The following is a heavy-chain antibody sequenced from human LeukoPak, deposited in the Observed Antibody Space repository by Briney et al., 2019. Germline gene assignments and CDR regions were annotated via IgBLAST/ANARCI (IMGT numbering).Heavy chain of an antibody. CDR1: GGSISSGSYY. CDR3: ARGFGDWGLSWFDP. V-gene: IGHV4-61*01. CDR2: IYYSGSA. Sequence: SETLSLTCTVSGGSISSGSYYWSWIRQPPGKGLEWIGYIYYSGSAKYNPSLKSRVTISVDTSKNQFSLKLTSVTAADTAVYYCARGFGDWGLSWFDPWGQGTLVTVSS. D-gene: IGHD3-10*01. J-gene: IGHJ5*02.